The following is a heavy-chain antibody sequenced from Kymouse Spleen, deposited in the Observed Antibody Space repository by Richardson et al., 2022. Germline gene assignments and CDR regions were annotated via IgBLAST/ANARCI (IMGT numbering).Heavy chain of an antibody. D-gene: IGHD3-10*01. CDR3: TRVTYYYGSGSYYNVGYYYYYGMDV. V-gene: IGHV3-73*02. CDR1: GFTFSGSA. J-gene: IGHJ6*02. Sequence: EVQLVESGGGLVQPGGSLKLSCAASGFTFSGSAMHWVRQASGKGLEWVGRIRSKANSYATAYAASVKGRFTISRDDSKNTAYLQMNSLKTEDTAVYYCTRVTYYYGSGSYYNVGYYYYYGMDVWGQGTTVTVSS. CDR2: IRSKANSYAT.